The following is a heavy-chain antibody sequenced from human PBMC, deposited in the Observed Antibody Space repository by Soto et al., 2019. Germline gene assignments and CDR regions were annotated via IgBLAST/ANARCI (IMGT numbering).Heavy chain of an antibody. CDR2: INPNSGGT. J-gene: IGHJ6*02. V-gene: IGHV1-2*02. CDR3: ARDEKVWDCSGGSCYSYYYYGMDV. CDR1: GYTFTGYY. D-gene: IGHD2-15*01. Sequence: ASVKVSCKASGYTFTGYYMHWVRQAPGQGLEWMGWINPNSGGTNYAQKFQGRVTMTRDTSISTAYMELSRLRSDDTAVYYCARDEKVWDCSGGSCYSYYYYGMDVWGQGTTVTVSS.